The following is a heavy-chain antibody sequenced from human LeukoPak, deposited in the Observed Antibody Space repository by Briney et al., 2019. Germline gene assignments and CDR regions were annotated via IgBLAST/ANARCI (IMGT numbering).Heavy chain of an antibody. J-gene: IGHJ4*02. CDR3: AKINYYDSSGYYLGLDY. Sequence: GGSLRLSCAASGFTFSSYAMSWVRQAPGKGLEWVSAISGSGGSTYYADSVKGRFTISRNTSKNTLYLQMNSLRAEDTAVYYCAKINYYDSSGYYLGLDYWGQGTLVTVSS. CDR1: GFTFSSYA. D-gene: IGHD3-22*01. V-gene: IGHV3-23*01. CDR2: ISGSGGST.